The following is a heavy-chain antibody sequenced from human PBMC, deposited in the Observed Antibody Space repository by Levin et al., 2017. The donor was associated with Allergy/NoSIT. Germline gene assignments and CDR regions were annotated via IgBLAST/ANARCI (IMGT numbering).Heavy chain of an antibody. CDR3: ARGVLNWFDP. J-gene: IGHJ5*02. Sequence: PGGSLRLSCKASGYTFTSYDINWVRQATGQGLEWMGWMNPNSGNTGYAQKFQGRVTMTRNTSISTAYMELSSLRSEDTAVYYCARGVLNWFDPWGQGTLVTVSS. CDR1: GYTFTSYD. V-gene: IGHV1-8*01. CDR2: MNPNSGNT. D-gene: IGHD2/OR15-2a*01.